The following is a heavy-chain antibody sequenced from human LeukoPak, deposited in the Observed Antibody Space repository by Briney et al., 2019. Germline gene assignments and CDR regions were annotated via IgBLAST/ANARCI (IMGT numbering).Heavy chain of an antibody. Sequence: GGSLRLSCAASGFTVSSNYMSWVRQAPGKGLEWVSVIYSGGRTYYADSVKGRFTISRDNPKNTLYLQLNSLRVEDAAVYYCAKDAKGTMIVVVPTGRPYYFDYWGQGTLVTVSS. CDR1: GFTVSSNY. J-gene: IGHJ4*02. CDR2: IYSGGRT. V-gene: IGHV3-53*01. D-gene: IGHD3-22*01. CDR3: AKDAKGTMIVVVPTGRPYYFDY.